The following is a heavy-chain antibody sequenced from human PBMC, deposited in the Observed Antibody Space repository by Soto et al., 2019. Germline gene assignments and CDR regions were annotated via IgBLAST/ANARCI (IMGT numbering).Heavy chain of an antibody. Sequence: GGSLRLSCAASGFTFSSYAMHWVRRAPCKGLEWVAVISYDGSNKYYADSVKGRFTISRDNSKNTLYPQMNSLRAEDTAVYYCANSLWFGPENIWGQGTMVTVSS. CDR3: ANSLWFGPENI. CDR1: GFTFSSYA. CDR2: ISYDGSNK. J-gene: IGHJ3*02. V-gene: IGHV3-30-3*01. D-gene: IGHD3-10*01.